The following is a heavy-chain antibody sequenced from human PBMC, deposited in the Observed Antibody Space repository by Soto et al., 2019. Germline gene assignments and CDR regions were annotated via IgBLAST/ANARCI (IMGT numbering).Heavy chain of an antibody. V-gene: IGHV1-3*01. D-gene: IGHD3-22*01. Sequence: ASVKVSCKASGYTFTSYAMHWVRQAPGQRLEWMGWINAGNGNTKYSQKFQGRVTITRDTSASTAYMELSSLRSEDTAVYYCARDGSHYYDSSGYYPFDYWGQGTLVTVSS. CDR1: GYTFTSYA. J-gene: IGHJ4*02. CDR3: ARDGSHYYDSSGYYPFDY. CDR2: INAGNGNT.